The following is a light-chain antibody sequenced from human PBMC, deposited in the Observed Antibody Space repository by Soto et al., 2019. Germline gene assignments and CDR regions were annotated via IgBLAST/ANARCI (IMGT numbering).Light chain of an antibody. V-gene: IGKV1-39*01. CDR3: QQTHSTPVT. CDR2: AAT. J-gene: IGKJ5*01. CDR1: QNIYNY. Sequence: DIPMTQSPSSLSASVGDRVTVTCRTSQNIYNYLNWYQQRPGKAPKLLIYAATSVQSGVPSRFRGSGSGTDFTLTISSLHPEDFATYYCQQTHSTPVTFGQGTRLDVK.